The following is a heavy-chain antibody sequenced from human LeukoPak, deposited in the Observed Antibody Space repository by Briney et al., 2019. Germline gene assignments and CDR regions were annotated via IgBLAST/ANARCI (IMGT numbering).Heavy chain of an antibody. D-gene: IGHD3-10*01. CDR1: GGTFSSYA. CDR3: ARGEGSCYGFTDYYHIDG. Sequence: GASVKVSCKASGGTFSSYAISWGRQAPGQGLEWMGGIISIFGTANYAQKFQGRVTITTDESTSTAYMELSSLRSEDTAVYYCARGEGSCYGFTDYYHIDGWGKGTTVTVSS. J-gene: IGHJ6*03. CDR2: IISIFGTA. V-gene: IGHV1-69*05.